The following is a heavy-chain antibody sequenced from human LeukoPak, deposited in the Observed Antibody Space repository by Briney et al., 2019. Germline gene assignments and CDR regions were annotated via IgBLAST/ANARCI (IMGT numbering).Heavy chain of an antibody. CDR1: GGSFSGYY. J-gene: IGHJ5*02. D-gene: IGHD3-10*01. CDR2: INHSGST. Sequence: SETLSLTCAVYGGSFSGYYWSWIRQPPGKGLEWIGEINHSGSTNYNPSLKSRVTISVDTSKSQFSLKLSSVTAADTAVYYCARRMPMVRGRGVDPWGQGTLVTVSS. CDR3: ARRMPMVRGRGVDP. V-gene: IGHV4-34*01.